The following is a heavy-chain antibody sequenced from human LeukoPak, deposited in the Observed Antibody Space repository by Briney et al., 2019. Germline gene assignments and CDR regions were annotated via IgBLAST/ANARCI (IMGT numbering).Heavy chain of an antibody. J-gene: IGHJ6*02. V-gene: IGHV3-66*01. CDR1: GFTVSNSY. D-gene: IGHD6-13*01. Sequence: GGSLRLSCAASGFTVSNSYMSWVRQAPGKGLEWVSFIYSGGGTSYADSVKGRFTISRDSSKNTLYLQMNSLRAEDTAVYYCARDLYSSNYYYGMDVWGQGTTVTVSS. CDR3: ARDLYSSNYYYGMDV. CDR2: IYSGGGT.